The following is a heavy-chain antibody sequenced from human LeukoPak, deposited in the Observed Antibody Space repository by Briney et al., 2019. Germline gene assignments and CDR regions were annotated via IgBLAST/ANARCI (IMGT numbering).Heavy chain of an antibody. CDR1: GGTFSSYA. V-gene: IGHV1-69*13. D-gene: IGHD3-16*02. J-gene: IGHJ4*02. Sequence: ASVKVSCKASGGTFSSYAISWVRQAPGQGLEWRGGIIPIFGTANYAQKFQGRVTIAADESTSTAYMELSSLRSEDTAVYYCARDVRLGELSLPYYFDYWGQGTLVTVSS. CDR3: ARDVRLGELSLPYYFDY. CDR2: IIPIFGTA.